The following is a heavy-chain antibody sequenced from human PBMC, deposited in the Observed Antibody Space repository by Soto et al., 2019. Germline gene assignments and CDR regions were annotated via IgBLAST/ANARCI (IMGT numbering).Heavy chain of an antibody. J-gene: IGHJ6*02. Sequence: QVQLVQSGAEVKKPGSSVKVSCKASGGTFSSYAISWVRQAPGQGLEWMGGIIPIFGTVNYAQKFQGRVTITADESTSTAYMELSSLRSEDTAVYYCARDSHTYSSGESHGMDVWGQGTTVTVSS. CDR2: IIPIFGTV. D-gene: IGHD6-19*01. CDR1: GGTFSSYA. V-gene: IGHV1-69*01. CDR3: ARDSHTYSSGESHGMDV.